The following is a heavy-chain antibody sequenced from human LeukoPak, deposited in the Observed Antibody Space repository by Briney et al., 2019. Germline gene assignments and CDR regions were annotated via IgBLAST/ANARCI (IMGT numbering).Heavy chain of an antibody. CDR3: ARALGYCSGGSCTRGYNWFDP. CDR1: GDSISSSDYY. CDR2: VYDGGST. J-gene: IGHJ5*02. V-gene: IGHV4-39*01. D-gene: IGHD2-15*01. Sequence: SETLSLTCTVSGDSISSSDYYWGWIRQPPGKALEWIRSVYDGGSTYYNPSLKSRVTISVDTSMNQFSLKLSFVTTADTAVYYCARALGYCSGGSCTRGYNWFDPWGQGTLVTVPS.